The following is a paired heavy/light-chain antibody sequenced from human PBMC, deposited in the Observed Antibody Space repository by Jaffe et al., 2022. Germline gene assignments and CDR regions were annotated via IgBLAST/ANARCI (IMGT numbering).Light chain of an antibody. J-gene: IGLJ2*01. Sequence: QSALTQPASVSGSPGQSITISCTGTSSDVGSYNLVSWYQQHPGKAPKLMIYEGSKRPSGVSNRFSGSKSGNTASLTISGLQAEDEADYYCCSYAGSSTLVLFGGGTKLTVL. CDR3: CSYAGSSTLVL. CDR2: EGS. CDR1: SSDVGSYNL. V-gene: IGLV2-23*01.
Heavy chain of an antibody. J-gene: IGHJ6*03. CDR2: IIPIFGTA. Sequence: QVQLVQSGAEVKKPGSSVKVSCKASGGTFSSYAISWVRQAPGQGLEWMGGIIPIFGTANYAQKFQGRVTITTDESTSTAYMELSSLRSEDTAVYYCASRDWGYQQPSSYYYYMDVWGKGTTVTVSS. CDR3: ASRDWGYQQPSSYYYYMDV. V-gene: IGHV1-69*05. D-gene: IGHD2-2*01. CDR1: GGTFSSYA.